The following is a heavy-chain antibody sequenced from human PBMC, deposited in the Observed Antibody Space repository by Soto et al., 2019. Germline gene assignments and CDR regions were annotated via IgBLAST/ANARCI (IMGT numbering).Heavy chain of an antibody. Sequence: SETLSLTCTVSGGSITCSYWSWIRRPPGKGLEWIAYIYDTGISGYTPSTSYNPSLKSRVTMSVDTSKSQFSLKLTSVTAADTAVYYCARGEDAFFYYGLDVWGQGITVTVSS. J-gene: IGHJ6*02. CDR3: ARGEDAFFYYGLDV. CDR2: IYDTGISGYTPST. CDR1: GGSITCSY. V-gene: IGHV4-59*01.